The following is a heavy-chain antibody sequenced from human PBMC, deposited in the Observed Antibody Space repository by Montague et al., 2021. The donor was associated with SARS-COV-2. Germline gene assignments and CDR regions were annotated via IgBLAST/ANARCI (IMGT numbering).Heavy chain of an antibody. V-gene: IGHV4-59*01. CDR3: ARVSSSWYGVSYYYYGMDV. J-gene: IGHJ6*02. D-gene: IGHD6-13*01. Sequence: SETLSLTCAVYGGSFSGYYWSWIRQPPGKGLEWIGYIYYSGSTXXXPSXXXRVPISVDTSKNQFSLKLSSVTAADTAVNYCARVSSSWYGVSYYYYGMDVWGQGTTVTVSS. CDR2: IYYSGST. CDR1: GGSFSGYY.